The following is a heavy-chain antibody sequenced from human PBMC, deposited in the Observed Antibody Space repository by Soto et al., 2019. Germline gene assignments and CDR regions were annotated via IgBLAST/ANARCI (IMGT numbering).Heavy chain of an antibody. CDR2: TYWDDDK. CDR1: GFSLTTTGVG. D-gene: IGHD6-19*01. CDR3: AHSLGGSSGWYFDY. J-gene: IGHJ4*02. V-gene: IGHV2-5*02. Sequence: QITLKESGPTLVKPTQTLTLTCTFSGFSLTTTGVGGGWIRQPPGKALEWLARTYWDDDKRYSPSLNSRLTITKDTSKNQVVLTMTNMDPVDTATYYCAHSLGGSSGWYFDYWGQGTLVTVSS.